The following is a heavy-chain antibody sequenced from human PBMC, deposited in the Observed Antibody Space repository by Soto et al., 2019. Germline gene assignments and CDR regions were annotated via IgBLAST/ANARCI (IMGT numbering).Heavy chain of an antibody. CDR3: AHRRLVWFGELLHNPNWFDP. D-gene: IGHD3-10*01. CDR2: IYWDDDK. V-gene: IGHV2-5*02. CDR1: GFSLSTSGVG. J-gene: IGHJ5*02. Sequence: QITLKESGPTLVKPTQTLTLTCTFSGFSLSTSGVGVGWIRQPPGKALEWLALIYWDDDKRYSPSLKSRLTITKDTSKNQVVLTMTNMDPVDTATYYCAHRRLVWFGELLHNPNWFDPWGQGTLVTVSS.